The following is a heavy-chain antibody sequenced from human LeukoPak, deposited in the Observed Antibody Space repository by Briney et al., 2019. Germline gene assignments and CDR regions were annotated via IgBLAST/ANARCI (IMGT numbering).Heavy chain of an antibody. CDR2: ISYDGSNK. D-gene: IGHD6-19*01. CDR1: GFTFSSYA. Sequence: GRSLRLSCAAPGFTFSSYAMHWVRQAPGKGLEWVAVISYDGSNKYYADSVKGRFTISRDNSKNTLYLQMNSLRAEDTAVYYCARGVAVAGAAFDYWGQGTLVTVSS. J-gene: IGHJ4*02. V-gene: IGHV3-30-3*01. CDR3: ARGVAVAGAAFDY.